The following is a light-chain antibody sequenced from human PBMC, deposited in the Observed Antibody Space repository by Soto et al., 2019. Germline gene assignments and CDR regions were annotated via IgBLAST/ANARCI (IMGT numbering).Light chain of an antibody. CDR2: GTF. CDR3: QQLNNYPPFT. Sequence: IQLTQSPSSLSASVGDRVSITCRASQDIKTYLAWYQQKQGKAPKLLISGTFTLQSGVPSRFNGSGSGTEFTLTTSRLQPEDFVTYYCQQLNNYPPFTFGHGTKVDLE. CDR1: QDIKTY. J-gene: IGKJ3*01. V-gene: IGKV1-9*01.